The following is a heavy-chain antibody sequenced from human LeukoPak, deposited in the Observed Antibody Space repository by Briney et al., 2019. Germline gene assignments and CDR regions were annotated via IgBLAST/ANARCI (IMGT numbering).Heavy chain of an antibody. V-gene: IGHV3-30*04. CDR2: ISYDGSNK. J-gene: IGHJ6*03. D-gene: IGHD6-6*01. Sequence: GRSLRLSCAASGFTFSSYAIHWVRQAPGKGLEWVALISYDGSNKYYADSVKGRFTISRDNAKNSLYLQMNSLRAEDTAVYYCARDVSSSSVYYYYMDVWGKGTTVTISS. CDR1: GFTFSSYA. CDR3: ARDVSSSSVYYYYMDV.